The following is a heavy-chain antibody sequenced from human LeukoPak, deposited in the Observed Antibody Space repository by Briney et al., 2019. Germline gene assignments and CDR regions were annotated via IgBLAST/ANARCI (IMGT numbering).Heavy chain of an antibody. CDR1: GDSMSSFTW. J-gene: IGHJ5*02. V-gene: IGHV4-4*02. CDR3: ARDRDYGSGSFRTGSNRSLNWFDP. Sequence: RASETLSLTCAVSGDSMSSFTWWSWVRQPPGKGLEWIGRIYYSGSTYYNPSLKSRVTISVDTSKNQFSLKLSSVTAADTAVYYCARDRDYGSGSFRTGSNRSLNWFDPWGQGTLVTVSS. D-gene: IGHD3-10*01. CDR2: IYYSGST.